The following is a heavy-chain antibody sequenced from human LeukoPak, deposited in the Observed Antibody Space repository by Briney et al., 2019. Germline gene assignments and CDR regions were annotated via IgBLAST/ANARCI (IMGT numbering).Heavy chain of an antibody. D-gene: IGHD1-26*01. CDR3: ARSGGSYSWLY. J-gene: IGHJ4*02. CDR1: GGSFSGYY. CDR2: INHSGST. Sequence: SETLSLTCAVYGGSFSGYYWSWIRQPPGKGLEWIGEINHSGSTNYNPSLKSRVTISVDTSKNQFSVKLSSVTAADTAVYYCARSGGSYSWLYRGQGTLVTVSS. V-gene: IGHV4-34*01.